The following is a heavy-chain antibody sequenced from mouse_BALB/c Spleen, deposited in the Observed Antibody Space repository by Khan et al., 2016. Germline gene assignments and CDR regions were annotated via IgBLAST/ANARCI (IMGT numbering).Heavy chain of an antibody. D-gene: IGHD2-14*01. CDR1: GYTLTSYT. CDR2: TNPTSAYT. J-gene: IGHJ4*01. Sequence: QVRLQQSGAELARPGASVKMSCKASGYTLTSYTMHRVKQRPGQGLEWTAYTNPTSAYTNYNQKFRDKATVTADKYSSMAYMQPSSLTSEDAAVYYCARAGTYERSAMDYWGQGTSVTVSS. V-gene: IGHV1-4*01. CDR3: ARAGTYERSAMDY.